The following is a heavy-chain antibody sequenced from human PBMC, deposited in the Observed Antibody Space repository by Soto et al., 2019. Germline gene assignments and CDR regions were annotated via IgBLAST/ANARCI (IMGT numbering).Heavy chain of an antibody. D-gene: IGHD2-2*01. J-gene: IGHJ5*02. CDR2: IYSGGST. V-gene: IGHV3-53*01. Sequence: GKGLEWVSVIYSGGSTYYADSVKGRFTISRDNSKNTLYLQMNSLRAEDTAVYYCAKEKISTSCCNWFDPWGQGTLVTVS. CDR3: AKEKISTSCCNWFDP.